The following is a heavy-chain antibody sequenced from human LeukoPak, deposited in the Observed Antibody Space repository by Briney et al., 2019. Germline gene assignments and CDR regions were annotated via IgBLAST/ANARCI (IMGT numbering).Heavy chain of an antibody. J-gene: IGHJ5*02. Sequence: GESLKISCKGSGYSFTSYSIGWMRQMPGKGLEWMGIIYPGDSDTRYSPSFQGQVTISADKSISTAYLQWSSLKASHTAMYYCARQSITMVRGVIDNWFDPWGQGTLVTVSS. V-gene: IGHV5-51*01. D-gene: IGHD3-10*01. CDR3: ARQSITMVRGVIDNWFDP. CDR2: IYPGDSDT. CDR1: GYSFTSYS.